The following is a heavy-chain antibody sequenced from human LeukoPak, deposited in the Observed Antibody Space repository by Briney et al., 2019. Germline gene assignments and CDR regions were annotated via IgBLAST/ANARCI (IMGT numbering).Heavy chain of an antibody. CDR1: GFTFSSYW. CDR2: IKQDGSET. Sequence: PGGSLRLSCAVSGFTFSSYWMSWVRQAPGKGLEGVAHIKQDGSETHYVDSVKGRFTISRDNAKNSLYLQMNSLRAEDTAVYYCAREGATHAFDIWGQGTMVTVSS. V-gene: IGHV3-7*01. CDR3: AREGATHAFDI. J-gene: IGHJ3*02. D-gene: IGHD1-26*01.